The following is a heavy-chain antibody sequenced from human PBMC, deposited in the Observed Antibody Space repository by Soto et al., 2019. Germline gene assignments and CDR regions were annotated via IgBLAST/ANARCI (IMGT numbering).Heavy chain of an antibody. V-gene: IGHV3-48*01. Sequence: GESLKISCAASGFTFGTYSMDWVRQAPGKGLEWVSYISPRSSDIYYADSVKGRFTISRDNAKNSLYLQLNSLRAEDTAVYYCARAAYSSGPDYWGQGTLVTVSS. J-gene: IGHJ4*02. CDR2: ISPRSSDI. D-gene: IGHD6-25*01. CDR3: ARAAYSSGPDY. CDR1: GFTFGTYS.